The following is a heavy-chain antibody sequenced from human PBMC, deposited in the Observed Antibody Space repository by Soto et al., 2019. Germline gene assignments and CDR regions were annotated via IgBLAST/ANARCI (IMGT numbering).Heavy chain of an antibody. Sequence: ASVKVSCKASGYTFTGYYMHWVRQAPGQGLEWMGWINPNSGGTNYAQKFQGRVTMTRDTSISTAYMEPSRLRSDDTAVYYCARDYSNYVRGRTLQRFDPWGQGTLVTVSS. D-gene: IGHD4-4*01. V-gene: IGHV1-2*02. CDR1: GYTFTGYY. J-gene: IGHJ5*02. CDR2: INPNSGGT. CDR3: ARDYSNYVRGRTLQRFDP.